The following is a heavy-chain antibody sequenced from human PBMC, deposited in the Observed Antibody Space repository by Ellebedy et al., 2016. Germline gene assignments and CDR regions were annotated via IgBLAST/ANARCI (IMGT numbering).Heavy chain of an antibody. CDR3: ARDPYAFWSGYSVDYYYCVGV. CDR1: GGSISSYY. CDR2: IYYSGST. J-gene: IGHJ6*03. Sequence: SETLSLTXTVSGGSISSYYWSWIRQPPGKGLEWIWNIYYSGSTNYNPSLKSRVTMSVDTSKNQLSLKLNSVTAADTVVYYCARDPYAFWSGYSVDYYYCVGVWGKGTTVTVSS. V-gene: IGHV4-59*12. D-gene: IGHD3-3*01.